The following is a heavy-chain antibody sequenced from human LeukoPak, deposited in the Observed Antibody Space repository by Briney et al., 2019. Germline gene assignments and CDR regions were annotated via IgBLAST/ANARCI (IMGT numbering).Heavy chain of an antibody. J-gene: IGHJ2*01. CDR3: ARGGILQWLPDGTDL. CDR1: GFTFSSYS. CDR2: ISSSSSYI. V-gene: IGHV3-21*01. D-gene: IGHD6-19*01. Sequence: GGSLRLSCAASGFTFSSYSMNWVRQAPGKGLEWASSISSSSSYIYYADSVKGRFTISRDNAKNSLYLQMNSLRAEDTAVYYCARGGILQWLPDGTDLWGRSTLVTVSS.